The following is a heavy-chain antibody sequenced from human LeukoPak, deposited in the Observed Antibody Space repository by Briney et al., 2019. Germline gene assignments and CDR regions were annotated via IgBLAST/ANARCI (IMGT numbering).Heavy chain of an antibody. J-gene: IGHJ4*02. CDR1: GGSISSSNYY. V-gene: IGHV4-39*01. Sequence: SGTLSLTCTVSGGSISSSNYYWGWIRQPPGKGLDWIGSIYYTGSTYYNPSLKTRVTISADTSKNQFSLKLSSVTAADTAVYYCARVDYSWKYVDYWGQGTLVTVSS. CDR2: IYYTGST. D-gene: IGHD1-20*01. CDR3: ARVDYSWKYVDY.